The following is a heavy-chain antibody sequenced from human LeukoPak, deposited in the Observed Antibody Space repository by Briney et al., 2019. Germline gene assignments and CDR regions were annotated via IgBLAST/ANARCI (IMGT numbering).Heavy chain of an antibody. D-gene: IGHD6-6*01. CDR3: ARVRLAARPDDYYYMDV. J-gene: IGHJ6*03. CDR2: INHSGST. V-gene: IGHV4-34*01. Sequence: SETLSLTCAVYGGSFSGYYWSWIRQPPGKGLEWIGEINHSGSTNYNPSLKSRVTISVDTSKNQFSLKLSSVTAADTAVYYCARVRLAARPDDYYYMDVWGKGTTVTVSS. CDR1: GGSFSGYY.